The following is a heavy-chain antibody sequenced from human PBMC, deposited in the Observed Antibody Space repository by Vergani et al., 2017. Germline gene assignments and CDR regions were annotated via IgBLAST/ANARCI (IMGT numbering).Heavy chain of an antibody. Sequence: EVQLVESGGGLIQPGGSLRLSCAASGFTVSSNYMSWVRQAPGKGLEWVSVIYSGGSTYHADSVKGRFTIARDNSKNTRYLQRNSRRAEDTAVYYCAREAGYDSSGYDAFDIWGQGTMVTVSS. CDR3: AREAGYDSSGYDAFDI. J-gene: IGHJ3*02. V-gene: IGHV3-53*01. CDR2: IYSGGST. CDR1: GFTVSSNY. D-gene: IGHD3-22*01.